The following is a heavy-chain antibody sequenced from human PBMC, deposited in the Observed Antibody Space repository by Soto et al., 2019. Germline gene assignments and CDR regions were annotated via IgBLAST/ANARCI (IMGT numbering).Heavy chain of an antibody. CDR3: ARSWVTGKGGIDV. CDR1: GYTFTRYG. CDR2: INGYTGNT. J-gene: IGHJ6*02. D-gene: IGHD3-16*01. Sequence: QVQLVQSGAEVKKPGASVKVSCKASGYTFTRYGLSWVRQAPGQVLEWMGWINGYTGNTNYAQKFQGRVTMTTDTSTNTAYLDLWALISDDTAVYYCARSWVTGKGGIDVWGQGTTVTVSS. V-gene: IGHV1-18*01.